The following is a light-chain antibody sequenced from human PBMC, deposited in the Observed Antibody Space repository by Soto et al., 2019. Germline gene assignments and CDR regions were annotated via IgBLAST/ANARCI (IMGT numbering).Light chain of an antibody. CDR2: DAS. CDR1: QTISRW. CDR3: HSRA. Sequence: DIQLTQTPSTLSASLGDEVTITCRASQTISRWLAWYQQKPGRAPKLLIYDASTLESGVPSRFSGSGSETEFTLPISRLQADDFAHYFCHSRAFGQGTRLEIK. V-gene: IGKV1-5*01. J-gene: IGKJ5*01.